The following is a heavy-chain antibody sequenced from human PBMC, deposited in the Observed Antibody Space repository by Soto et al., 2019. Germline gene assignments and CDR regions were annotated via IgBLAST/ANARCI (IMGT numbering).Heavy chain of an antibody. CDR3: ARSYYYDSSGYPN. CDR1: GGSISSSNW. J-gene: IGHJ4*02. V-gene: IGHV4-4*02. CDR2: IYHSGST. Sequence: SETLSLTCAVSGGSISSSNWWSWVRQPPGKGLEWIGEIYHSGSTNYNPSLKSRVTISVDKSKNQFSLKLSSVTAADTAVYYCARSYYYDSSGYPNWGQGTLVTVSS. D-gene: IGHD3-22*01.